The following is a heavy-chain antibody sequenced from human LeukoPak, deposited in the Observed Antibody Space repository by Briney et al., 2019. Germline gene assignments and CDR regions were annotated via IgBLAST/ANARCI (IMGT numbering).Heavy chain of an antibody. V-gene: IGHV4-4*07. J-gene: IGHJ5*01. D-gene: IGHD1-26*01. CDR2: IYVSGRT. Sequence: SETLSLTCAVSGDSMTNYYWSWIRQPAGQGLEWIGHIYVSGRTDYNPSFKSRVSMSIDTSKKQFSLNLTSVSAADTAVYFCARDRWELTPAKGWFDSWGQGTLVTVSS. CDR3: ARDRWELTPAKGWFDS. CDR1: GDSMTNYY.